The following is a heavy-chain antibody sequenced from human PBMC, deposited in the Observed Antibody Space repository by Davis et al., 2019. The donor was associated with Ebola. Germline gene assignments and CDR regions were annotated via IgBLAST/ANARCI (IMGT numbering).Heavy chain of an antibody. J-gene: IGHJ4*02. V-gene: IGHV3-74*01. D-gene: IGHD1-26*01. CDR2: INNDGGTT. CDR3: ASGLMGGTNY. Sequence: HTGGSLRLSCAASGFTFSNYWMHWVRQAPGKGLMWVSRINNDGGTTSYADSVKGRFSISRDNAKNTLFLQMNSLRAEDTAVYYCASGLMGGTNYWGPGTLVTVSS. CDR1: GFTFSNYW.